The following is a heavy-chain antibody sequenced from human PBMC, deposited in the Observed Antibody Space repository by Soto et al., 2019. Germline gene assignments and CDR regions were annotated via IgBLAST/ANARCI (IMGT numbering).Heavy chain of an antibody. CDR1: GGSFSGYY. CDR2: INHSGST. J-gene: IGHJ6*02. CDR3: ARGGGYSYGYGYYYYYGMDV. V-gene: IGHV4-34*01. Sequence: SETLSLTCAVYGGSFSGYYWSWIRQPPGKGLEWIGEINHSGSTNYNPSLKSRVTISVDTSKNQFSLKLSSVTAADTAVYYCARGGGYSYGYGYYYYYGMDVWGQGTTVTVSS. D-gene: IGHD5-18*01.